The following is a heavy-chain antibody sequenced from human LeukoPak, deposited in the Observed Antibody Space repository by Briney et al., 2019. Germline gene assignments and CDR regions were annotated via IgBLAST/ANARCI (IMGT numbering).Heavy chain of an antibody. CDR1: GFKFDDYI. J-gene: IGHJ4*02. CDR2: ITWNGDSI. CDR3: VKGRSTLNY. D-gene: IGHD2-15*01. Sequence: GGSLRLSCVVSGFKFDDYIMHWVRQAPGKGLEWVSGITWNGDSIGYVDSVKGRLTISRDNAKNSLYLQMNSLRVEDTALYYCVKGRSTLNYWGQGTLVTVSS. V-gene: IGHV3-9*01.